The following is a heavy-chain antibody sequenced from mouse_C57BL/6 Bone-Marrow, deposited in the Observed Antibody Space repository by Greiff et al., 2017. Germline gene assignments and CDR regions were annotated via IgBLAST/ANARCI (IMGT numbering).Heavy chain of an antibody. V-gene: IGHV1-7*01. D-gene: IGHD1-1*01. Sequence: VQLQPSWAELATPGASVKLSCKASGYTFTSYWMHWVKQRPGQGLEWICYIIPSSGYTKYNQKFKDKATLTADKSSSTAHMQLSSLTYEDSAVYYCARWDYYGGCDYWGQGTTLTGSS. J-gene: IGHJ2*01. CDR3: ARWDYYGGCDY. CDR1: GYTFTSYW. CDR2: IIPSSGYT.